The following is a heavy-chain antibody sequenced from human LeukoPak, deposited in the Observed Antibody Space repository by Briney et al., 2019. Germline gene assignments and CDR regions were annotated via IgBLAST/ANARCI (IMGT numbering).Heavy chain of an antibody. Sequence: ASVTVSCKASGYTFTSYYMHWVRQAPGQGLEWMGLINPSGGSTSYAQKFQGRVTMTRDTSTSTVYMELSSLRSEDTAVYYCARDEGRYYDFWSGYRTHDAFDIWGQGTMVTVSS. CDR3: ARDEGRYYDFWSGYRTHDAFDI. J-gene: IGHJ3*02. D-gene: IGHD3-3*01. CDR1: GYTFTSYY. V-gene: IGHV1-46*01. CDR2: INPSGGST.